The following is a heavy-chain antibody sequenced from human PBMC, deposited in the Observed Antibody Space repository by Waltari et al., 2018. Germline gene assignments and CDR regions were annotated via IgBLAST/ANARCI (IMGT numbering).Heavy chain of an antibody. CDR1: GFTFSSYS. D-gene: IGHD6-19*01. CDR3: AREEGQWLVLDY. CDR2: ISSSSSYI. J-gene: IGHJ4*02. Sequence: EVQLVESGGGLVKPGGSLRLSCAASGFTFSSYSMNWVRQAPGKGLEWVSSISSSSSYIYYADSVKGRFTISRDNAKNSLYLQMNSLRAEDTAVYYCAREEGQWLVLDYWGQGTLVTVSS. V-gene: IGHV3-21*01.